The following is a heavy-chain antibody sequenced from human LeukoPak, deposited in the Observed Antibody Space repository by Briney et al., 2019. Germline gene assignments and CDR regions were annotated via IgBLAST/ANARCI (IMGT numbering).Heavy chain of an antibody. J-gene: IGHJ6*02. Sequence: GGSLRLSCAASGFTVSSNYMSWVRQAPGKGLEWVSVIYSGGSTYYADSVKGRFTISRDNSKNTLYLQMNSLRAEDTAVYYCASSAARTRFSYYYYGMGVWGQGTTVTVSS. CDR3: ASSAARTRFSYYYYGMGV. D-gene: IGHD6-6*01. V-gene: IGHV3-66*02. CDR2: IYSGGST. CDR1: GFTVSSNY.